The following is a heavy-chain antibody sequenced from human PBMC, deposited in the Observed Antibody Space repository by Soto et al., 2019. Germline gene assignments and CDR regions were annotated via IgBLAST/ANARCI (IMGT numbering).Heavy chain of an antibody. CDR1: GFTFSSYG. CDR2: IWYDGSNK. CDR3: ERGAGNYAFDI. D-gene: IGHD6-13*01. V-gene: IGHV3-33*01. Sequence: GGSLRLSCAASGFTFSSYGMHWVRQAPGKGLEWVAVIWYDGSNKYYADSVKGRFTISRDNSKNTLYLQMNSLRAEDTAVYYCERGAGNYAFDIWGQGTMVTVSS. J-gene: IGHJ3*02.